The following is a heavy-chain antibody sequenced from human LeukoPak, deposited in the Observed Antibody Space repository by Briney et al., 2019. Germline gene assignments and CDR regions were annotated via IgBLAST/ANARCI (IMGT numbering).Heavy chain of an antibody. J-gene: IGHJ4*02. D-gene: IGHD3-10*01. Sequence: HRGGSLRPSCAASGFTFSSCGMHWVRQPPGRGRGWAAVIWYDGSNKYYADSVKGRFTISRDNSKNTLYLQMNSLRAEDTAVYYCASGPMVRGDDNDYWGQGTMVTVSS. CDR3: ASGPMVRGDDNDY. CDR1: GFTFSSCG. CDR2: IWYDGSNK. V-gene: IGHV3-33*01.